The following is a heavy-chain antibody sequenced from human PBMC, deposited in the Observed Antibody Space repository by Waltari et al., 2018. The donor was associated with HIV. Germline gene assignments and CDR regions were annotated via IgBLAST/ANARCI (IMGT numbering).Heavy chain of an antibody. Sequence: QVQLQESGPGLVKPSETLSLTCTVSGGSISNYYWRWIRQPPGKGLEWIRYMYYSGSTNYNPSLKSRVTISVDTSKNQFSLKLSSVTAADTAVYYCARGIYGDISGDMDVWGQGTTVTVSS. J-gene: IGHJ6*02. V-gene: IGHV4-59*01. D-gene: IGHD3-3*01. CDR3: ARGIYGDISGDMDV. CDR1: GGSISNYY. CDR2: MYYSGST.